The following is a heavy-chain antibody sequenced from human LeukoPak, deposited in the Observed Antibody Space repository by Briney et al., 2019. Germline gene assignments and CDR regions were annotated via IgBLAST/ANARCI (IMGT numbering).Heavy chain of an antibody. J-gene: IGHJ4*02. CDR3: ARGRGGYYSGNRNYFDY. CDR1: GFTFSGYG. Sequence: GGSLRLSCAASGFTFSGYGMHWVRQAPGKGLEWVAVIWYDGSKEYFADSVKGRFTISRDNSKNTFYLQMNSLIAEDTALYYCARGRGGYYSGNRNYFDYWGQGTLVTVSS. D-gene: IGHD4-4*01. V-gene: IGHV3-33*01. CDR2: IWYDGSKE.